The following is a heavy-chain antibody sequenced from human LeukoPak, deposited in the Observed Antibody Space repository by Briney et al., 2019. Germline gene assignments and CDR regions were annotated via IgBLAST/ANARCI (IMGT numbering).Heavy chain of an antibody. CDR1: GYSFTSYW. J-gene: IGHJ4*02. D-gene: IGHD5-18*01. V-gene: IGHV5-51*01. CDR3: ARCAGYSYGLFDY. CDR2: IDPGDSDT. Sequence: GESLKISCKGSGYSFTSYWIGWVRQMPGKGLEWMGIIDPGDSDTRYSPSFQGKVTFSADKSISTAYLQWSSLKASDTAMYYCARCAGYSYGLFDYWGQGTLVTVSS.